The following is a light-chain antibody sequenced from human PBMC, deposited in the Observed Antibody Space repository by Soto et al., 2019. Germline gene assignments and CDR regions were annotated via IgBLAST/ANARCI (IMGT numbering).Light chain of an antibody. CDR3: QQYDTLPVT. V-gene: IGKV3-15*01. CDR2: AAY. J-gene: IGKJ5*01. Sequence: ETVMTQAPATLSVSPGERATLSCSPSQSVSSYLALYQQKPGQAPRLLIYAAYPRAAGVPARFSGSGSGTDFIFPLSSLQPEDFATYYCQQYDTLPVTFGQGPRLEIK. CDR1: QSVSSY.